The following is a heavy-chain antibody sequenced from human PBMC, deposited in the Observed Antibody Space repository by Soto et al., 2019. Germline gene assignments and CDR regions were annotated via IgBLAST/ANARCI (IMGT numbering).Heavy chain of an antibody. V-gene: IGHV1-46*03. Sequence: GASVKVSCKAFGYSFTNYYVHWVRQAPGQGLEWMGIINPSDGTTGYAQKFQGRVTMTRDTSTSTVYMELSNLRSEDTAVYYCAREGARYGTGTQPNYWGQGTLVTVSS. CDR1: GYSFTNYY. CDR3: AREGARYGTGTQPNY. CDR2: INPSDGTT. J-gene: IGHJ4*02. D-gene: IGHD3-10*01.